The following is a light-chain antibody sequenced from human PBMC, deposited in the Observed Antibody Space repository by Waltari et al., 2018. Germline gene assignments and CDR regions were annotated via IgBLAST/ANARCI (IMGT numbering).Light chain of an antibody. V-gene: IGLV2-11*01. J-gene: IGLJ2*01. CDR2: DVS. Sequence: QSALTQPRSVSGSPGQSVTISCTGTSSDVGGYNDLSWYQQHPGKAPKLMIYDVSKRPSGVPDRFSGSKSGNTASLTISGLQAEDEADYYCCSYAGSYTLVFGGGTKLTVL. CDR1: SSDVGGYND. CDR3: CSYAGSYTLV.